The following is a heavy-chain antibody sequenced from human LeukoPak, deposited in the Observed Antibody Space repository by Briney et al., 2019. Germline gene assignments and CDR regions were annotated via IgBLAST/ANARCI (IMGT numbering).Heavy chain of an antibody. CDR1: GFTFDDYT. CDR3: AKGGIVATIPVLDYFDY. D-gene: IGHD5-12*01. Sequence: PGGSLRLSCAASGFTFDDYTMHWVRQAPGKGLEWVSAISGSGGSTYYADSVKGRFTISRDNSKNTLYLQMNSLRAEDTAVYYCAKGGIVATIPVLDYFDYWGQGTLVTVSS. J-gene: IGHJ4*02. CDR2: ISGSGGST. V-gene: IGHV3-23*01.